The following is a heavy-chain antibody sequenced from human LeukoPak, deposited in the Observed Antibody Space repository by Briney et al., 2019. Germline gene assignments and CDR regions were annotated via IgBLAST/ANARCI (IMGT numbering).Heavy chain of an antibody. Sequence: GGSLRLSCAASGFAFSNHEMSWVRQAPGKGLEWVSSISRTGDTTYYVDSVKGRFTISRDNAKNSLYLQMNSLRAEDTAVYYCARDPRYNWNFLYYGPFDPWGQGTLVTVSS. CDR3: ARDPRYNWNFLYYGPFDP. CDR2: ISRTGDTT. CDR1: GFAFSNHE. V-gene: IGHV3-23*01. J-gene: IGHJ5*02. D-gene: IGHD1-7*01.